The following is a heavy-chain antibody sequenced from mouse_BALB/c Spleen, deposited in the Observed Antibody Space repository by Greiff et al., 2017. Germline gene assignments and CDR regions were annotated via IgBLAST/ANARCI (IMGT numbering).Heavy chain of an antibody. D-gene: IGHD1-1*01. Sequence: EVQLVESGGGLVQPGGSLKLSCAASGFTFSSYTMSWVRQTPEKRLEWVAYISNGGGSTYYPDTVKGRFTISRDNAKNTLYLQMSSLKSEDTAMYYCARHWPDYYGSRYWYFDVWGAGTTVTVSS. V-gene: IGHV5-12-2*01. CDR3: ARHWPDYYGSRYWYFDV. J-gene: IGHJ1*01. CDR2: ISNGGGST. CDR1: GFTFSSYT.